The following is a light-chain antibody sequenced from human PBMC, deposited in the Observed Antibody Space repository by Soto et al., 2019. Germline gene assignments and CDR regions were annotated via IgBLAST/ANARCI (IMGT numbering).Light chain of an antibody. CDR2: DAS. J-gene: IGKJ5*01. CDR1: QNINNY. CDR3: QQYENLPT. V-gene: IGKV1-33*01. Sequence: DMQMTQCPSSLSASVGDRVTITCQASQNINNYLNWYQQKPGRAPKLLIYDASNLEAGVPSRFRGSGSGTDFTFTISRLQPEDIATYYCQQYENLPTFGQGTRLEIK.